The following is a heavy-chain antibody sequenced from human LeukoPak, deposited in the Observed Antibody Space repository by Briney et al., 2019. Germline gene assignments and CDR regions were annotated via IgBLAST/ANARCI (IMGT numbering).Heavy chain of an antibody. CDR2: IIPILGTA. Sequence: GSSVKVSCKASGGTFSSYAISWVRQAPGQGLEWMGGIIPILGTANYAQKFQGRVTITTDESTSTAYMELSSLRSEDTAVYYCGYSCGYRRYYYYYYMDVWGKGTTVTVSS. V-gene: IGHV1-69*05. J-gene: IGHJ6*03. CDR3: GYSCGYRRYYYYYYMDV. CDR1: GGTFSSYA. D-gene: IGHD5-18*01.